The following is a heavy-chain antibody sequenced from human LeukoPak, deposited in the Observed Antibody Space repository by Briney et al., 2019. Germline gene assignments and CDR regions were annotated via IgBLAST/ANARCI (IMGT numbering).Heavy chain of an antibody. CDR1: GFTFSSYE. V-gene: IGHV3-48*03. Sequence: PGGSLRLSCAVSGFTFSSYEMNWVRQAPGKGLEWVSYISSSGSAIYYADFVKGRFTISRDNAKNTLYLQMNSLRAEDTAVYYCARDWYHAIDYWGQGTLVTVSS. D-gene: IGHD2-2*01. J-gene: IGHJ4*02. CDR3: ARDWYHAIDY. CDR2: ISSSGSAI.